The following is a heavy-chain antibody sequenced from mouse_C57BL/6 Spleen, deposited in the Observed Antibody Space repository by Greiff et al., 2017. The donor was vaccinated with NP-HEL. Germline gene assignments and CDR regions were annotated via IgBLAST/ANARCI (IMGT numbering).Heavy chain of an antibody. D-gene: IGHD2-4*01. J-gene: IGHJ4*01. CDR2: IYPGSGST. V-gene: IGHV1-55*01. CDR1: GYTFTSYW. Sequence: QVQLQQPGAELVKPGASVKMSCKASGYTFTSYWITWVKQRPGQGLEWIGDIYPGSGSTNYNEKFKSKATLTVDTSSSTAYMQLSSLTSEDSAVYYCARRGYYEYGYYAMDYWGQGTSVTVSS. CDR3: ARRGYYEYGYYAMDY.